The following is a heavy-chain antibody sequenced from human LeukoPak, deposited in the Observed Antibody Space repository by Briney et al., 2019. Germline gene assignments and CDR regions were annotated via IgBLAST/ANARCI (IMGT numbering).Heavy chain of an antibody. D-gene: IGHD1-26*01. CDR3: ARQAWWETTTGAFVI. CDR2: IYPGDSDT. J-gene: IGHJ3*02. Sequence: GESLKISCKGSGYSFTSYWIGWVRQMPGKGLEWMGIIYPGDSDTRYSPSFQGQVTISADKSISTAYLQWSSLKASDTAMYYCARQAWWETTTGAFVIWGQGTMVTVSS. CDR1: GYSFTSYW. V-gene: IGHV5-51*01.